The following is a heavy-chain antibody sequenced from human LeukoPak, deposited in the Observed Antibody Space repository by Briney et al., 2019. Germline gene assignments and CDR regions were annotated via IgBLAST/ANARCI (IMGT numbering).Heavy chain of an antibody. V-gene: IGHV4-4*07. CDR3: ARGTSSGYYYSYDAFDI. CDR1: GGSISSYY. CDR2: IYTSGST. D-gene: IGHD3-22*01. J-gene: IGHJ3*02. Sequence: SETLSLTCTVSGGSISSYYWSRIRQPAGKGLEWIGRIYTSGSTNYNPSLKSRVTMSVDTSKNQFSLKLSSVTAADTAVYYCARGTSSGYYYSYDAFDIWGQGTMVTVSS.